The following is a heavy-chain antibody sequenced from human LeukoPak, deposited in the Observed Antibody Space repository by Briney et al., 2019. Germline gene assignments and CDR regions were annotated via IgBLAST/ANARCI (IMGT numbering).Heavy chain of an antibody. CDR3: GKEVTAAGGNFEY. V-gene: IGHV3-30*18. D-gene: IGHD6-13*01. J-gene: IGHJ4*02. CDR2: ISYDGNNK. Sequence: PGRSLRLSCAASGFTFSHYGMHWVRQAPGKGLEWVAVISYDGNNKYYADSVKGRFTISRDNSKSTLYVQMNSLRAEDTAVYYCGKEVTAAGGNFEYWGQGTLVTVSS. CDR1: GFTFSHYG.